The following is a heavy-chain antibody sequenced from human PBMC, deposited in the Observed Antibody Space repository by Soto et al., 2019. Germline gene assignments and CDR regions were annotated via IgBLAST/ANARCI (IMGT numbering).Heavy chain of an antibody. CDR1: GFTFDDYA. CDR2: ISWNSDNI. V-gene: IGHV3-9*01. D-gene: IGHD4-4*01. CDR3: AKDLYSNYGDAFDI. Sequence: LRLSCVASGFTFDDYAMHWVRQAPGKGLEWVSGISWNSDNIVYADSVKGRFTISRDNAKNSLYLQMNSLRAEDTALYYCAKDLYSNYGDAFDIWGQGTMVTVSS. J-gene: IGHJ3*02.